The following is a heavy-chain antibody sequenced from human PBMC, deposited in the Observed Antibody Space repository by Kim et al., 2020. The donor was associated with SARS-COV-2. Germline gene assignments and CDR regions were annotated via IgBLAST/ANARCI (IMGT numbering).Heavy chain of an antibody. D-gene: IGHD2-2*01. CDR1: GFTFSSYS. CDR2: ISSSSSTI. Sequence: GGSLRLSCAASGFTFSSYSMNWVRQAPGKGLEWVSYISSSSSTIYYADSVKGRFTISRDNAKNSLYLQMNSLRDEDTAVYYCARPGHSIVVVPAAKHYYYYGMDVWGQGTTVTVSS. CDR3: ARPGHSIVVVPAAKHYYYYGMDV. V-gene: IGHV3-48*02. J-gene: IGHJ6*02.